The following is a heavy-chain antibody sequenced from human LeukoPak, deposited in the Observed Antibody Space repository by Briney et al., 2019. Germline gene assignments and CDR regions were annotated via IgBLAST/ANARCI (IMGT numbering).Heavy chain of an antibody. D-gene: IGHD1-26*01. V-gene: IGHV3-48*01. CDR1: GFSLSTYA. Sequence: PGGSLRLSCAASGFSLSTYALSWVRQAPGKGLEWISYISNGSGNRYYADSVKGRFTISRDNAKNLLYLQMNNLRVDDTAVYYCARAAKWEFYHYYMDVWGEGTTVAVSS. CDR2: ISNGSGNR. CDR3: ARAAKWEFYHYYMDV. J-gene: IGHJ6*03.